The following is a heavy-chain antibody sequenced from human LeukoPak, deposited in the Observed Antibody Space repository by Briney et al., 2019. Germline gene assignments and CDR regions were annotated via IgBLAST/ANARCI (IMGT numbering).Heavy chain of an antibody. Sequence: SETLSLTCAVSGGSISSSTNWWSWVRQPPGTGLEWLGDIYHSGSTNYNPSLKSRVTISVDKSKNHFSLKLSSVTAADTAVYYCARSDPEVVDNAFDIWGQGTMVTVSS. V-gene: IGHV4-4*02. CDR1: GGSISSSTNW. J-gene: IGHJ3*02. CDR3: ARSDPEVVDNAFDI. CDR2: IYHSGST. D-gene: IGHD2-15*01.